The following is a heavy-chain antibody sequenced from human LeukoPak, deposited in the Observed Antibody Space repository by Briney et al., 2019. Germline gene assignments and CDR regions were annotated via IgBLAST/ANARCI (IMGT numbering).Heavy chain of an antibody. CDR2: ISAYNGNT. Sequence: GASVKVSCKASGYTFTSYGISWVRQAPGQGLEWMGWISAYNGNTNYAQKLQGRVTMTTDTSTSTAYMELRSLRSDDTAVYYCARGTAYDILTGSIPYYYGMDVWGQGTTVTVSS. J-gene: IGHJ6*02. D-gene: IGHD3-9*01. CDR1: GYTFTSYG. V-gene: IGHV1-18*01. CDR3: ARGTAYDILTGSIPYYYGMDV.